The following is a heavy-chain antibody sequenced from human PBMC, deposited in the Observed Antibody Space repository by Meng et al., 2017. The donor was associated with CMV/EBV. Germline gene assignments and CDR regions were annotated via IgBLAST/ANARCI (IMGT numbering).Heavy chain of an antibody. CDR1: VFTFSCYS. CDR3: ARVYDSSGWPSPFDY. D-gene: IGHD3-22*01. Sequence: SVFTFSCYSMTWVRQAPGKGLEWVSSISSSSSYIYYADSVKGRFTISRDNAKNSLYLQMNSLRAEDTAVYYCARVYDSSGWPSPFDYWGQGTLVTVSS. CDR2: ISSSSSYI. V-gene: IGHV3-21*01. J-gene: IGHJ4*02.